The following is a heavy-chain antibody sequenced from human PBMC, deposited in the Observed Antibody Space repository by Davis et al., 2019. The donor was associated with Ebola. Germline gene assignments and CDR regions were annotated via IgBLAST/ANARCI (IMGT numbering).Heavy chain of an antibody. D-gene: IGHD6-19*01. CDR3: AKGGGWLYYFDY. V-gene: IGHV3-23*01. CDR1: GFTFSVFT. Sequence: PGGSLRLSCAASGFTFSVFTMNWVRQAPGKGLEWVSGISGSGGSTYYADSVKGRFTISRDDSKNTVYLHIKNLRAEDTAVYFCAKGGGWLYYFDYWGQGTLVTVSS. J-gene: IGHJ4*02. CDR2: ISGSGGST.